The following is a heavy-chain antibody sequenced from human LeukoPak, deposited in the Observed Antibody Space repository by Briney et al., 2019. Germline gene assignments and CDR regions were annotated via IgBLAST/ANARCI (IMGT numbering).Heavy chain of an antibody. D-gene: IGHD3-16*01. CDR2: IYTSGGT. Sequence: SETLSLTCTVSGGSISSYYWGWIRQPAGKGLEWIGRIYTSGGTNYNPSLKSRVIISVDKSRKQFSLQLSSVTAADTAVYYCARDLGGYSYYYMDVWGKGTTVTVSS. V-gene: IGHV4-4*07. J-gene: IGHJ6*03. CDR1: GGSISSYY. CDR3: ARDLGGYSYYYMDV.